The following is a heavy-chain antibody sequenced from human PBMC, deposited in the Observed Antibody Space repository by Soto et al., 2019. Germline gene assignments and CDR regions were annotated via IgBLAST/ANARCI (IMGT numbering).Heavy chain of an antibody. V-gene: IGHV3-53*01. CDR3: AKDLGGLFEDFDY. CDR1: GFTVSNNY. Sequence: GGSLRLSCAVSGFTVSNNYMSWVRQAPGKGLEGVSVIYSGGYTAYGDSVKGRFTISRDNSKNTLYLQMNSLRADDTAVYYCAKDLGGLFEDFDYWGQGTLVTVSS. CDR2: IYSGGYT. D-gene: IGHD3-10*01. J-gene: IGHJ4*02.